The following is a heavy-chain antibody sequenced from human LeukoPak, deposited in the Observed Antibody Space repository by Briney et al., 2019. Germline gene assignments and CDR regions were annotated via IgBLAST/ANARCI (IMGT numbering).Heavy chain of an antibody. D-gene: IGHD3-22*01. V-gene: IGHV3-53*01. CDR2: IYIGDNT. CDR3: ARLGYYNALTDILDDY. CDR1: GFTVSNNY. J-gene: IGHJ4*02. Sequence: GGSLRLSCAASGFTVSNNYMSWVRQAPGKGLEWVSVIYIGDNTYYVESVKGRFTISRDNSKNTLFLQMNSLRVEDTAVYYCARLGYYNALTDILDDYWGQGTLVTVSS.